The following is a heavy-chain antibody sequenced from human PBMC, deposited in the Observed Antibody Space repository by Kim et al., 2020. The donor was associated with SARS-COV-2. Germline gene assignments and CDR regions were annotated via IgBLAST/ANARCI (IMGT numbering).Heavy chain of an antibody. D-gene: IGHD3-10*01. Sequence: GGSLRLSCAVSGFNFGTCGVSWVRQAPGKGLEWVSYIGNCRRKIYYADSVKGRFTISRDITKNEVYLQMNSLRAEDTAVYYCARDRGVSGLLDYCGQRSL. V-gene: IGHV3-48*04. CDR3: ARDRGVSGLLDY. CDR1: GFNFGTCG. CDR2: IGNCRRKI. J-gene: IGHJ4*02.